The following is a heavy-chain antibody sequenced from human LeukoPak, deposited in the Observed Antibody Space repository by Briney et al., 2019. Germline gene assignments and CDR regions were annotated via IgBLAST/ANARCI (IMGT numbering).Heavy chain of an antibody. V-gene: IGHV3-48*03. J-gene: IGHJ3*02. D-gene: IGHD3-10*01. CDR3: ARERRYGSGRIAFDI. CDR2: INSSGSTI. Sequence: GGSLRLSCAASGFTFRFYEMNGVRQAPRKGLEWVSCINSSGSTIHYADSVKGRFSISRDNAKNSLDLEMNSLRAEDTAVYYCARERRYGSGRIAFDIWGQGTMVTVSS. CDR1: GFTFRFYE.